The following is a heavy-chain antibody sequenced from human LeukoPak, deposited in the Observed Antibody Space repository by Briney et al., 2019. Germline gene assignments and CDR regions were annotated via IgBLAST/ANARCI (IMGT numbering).Heavy chain of an antibody. V-gene: IGHV3-30*02. Sequence: PGGSLRLSCAASGFTFSSCGMHWVRQAPGKGLEWVAFIRYDGSNKYYADSVKGRFTISRDNSKNTLYLQMNSLRAEDTAVYYCAKSPDQQLVPFDYWGQGTLVTVS. CDR2: IRYDGSNK. J-gene: IGHJ4*02. CDR3: AKSPDQQLVPFDY. CDR1: GFTFSSCG. D-gene: IGHD6-13*01.